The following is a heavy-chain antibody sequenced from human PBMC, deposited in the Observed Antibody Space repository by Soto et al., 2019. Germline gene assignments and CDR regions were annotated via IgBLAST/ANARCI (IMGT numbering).Heavy chain of an antibody. V-gene: IGHV1-69*13. CDR2: IIPIFGTA. CDR1: GGTFRSYA. J-gene: IGHJ6*02. Sequence: SVKVSCKASGGTFRSYAISWVRQAPGQGLEWMGGIIPIFGTANYAQKFQGRVTITADESTSTAYMELSSLRSEDTAVYYCARDHGAYSARTVVVTPTMLQGTYYYYYGMDVWGQGTTVTVSS. CDR3: ARDHGAYSARTVVVTPTMLQGTYYYYYGMDV. D-gene: IGHD2-15*01.